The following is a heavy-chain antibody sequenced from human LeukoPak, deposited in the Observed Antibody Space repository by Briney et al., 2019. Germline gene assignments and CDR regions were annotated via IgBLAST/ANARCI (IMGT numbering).Heavy chain of an antibody. J-gene: IGHJ4*02. V-gene: IGHV4-39*01. CDR2: IYYSGST. CDR1: GGSISSSSYY. CDR3: ARFEAARVFDY. D-gene: IGHD6-6*01. Sequence: SETLSLTCTVSGGSISSSSYYWGWIRQPPGKGLEWIGSIYYSGSTYYNPSLKSRVTISVDTSKNQFSLKLSSVTAADTAVYYCARFEAARVFDYWGQGTLVTVSS.